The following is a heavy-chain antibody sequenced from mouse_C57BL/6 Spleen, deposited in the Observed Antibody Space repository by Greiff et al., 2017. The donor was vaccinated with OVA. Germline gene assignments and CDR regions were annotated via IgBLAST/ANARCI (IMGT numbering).Heavy chain of an antibody. V-gene: IGHV1-54*01. J-gene: IGHJ3*01. CDR1: GYDFTNYL. CDR3: ARSGDYSWFAY. D-gene: IGHD1-1*01. Sequence: VQLQQSGAELVRPGTSVKVSCKASGYDFTNYLIEWVKQRPGQGLEWIGVINPGSGGTNYNEKFKGKATLTADKSSSTAYMQLSSLTSEDSAVYFCARSGDYSWFAYWGQGTLVTVSA. CDR2: INPGSGGT.